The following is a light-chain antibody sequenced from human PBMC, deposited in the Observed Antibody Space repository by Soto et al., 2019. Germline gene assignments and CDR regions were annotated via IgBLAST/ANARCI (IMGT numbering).Light chain of an antibody. J-gene: IGKJ4*01. CDR1: QDIRSD. CDR2: GAS. CDR3: LQDFNYPLS. Sequence: AIQMTQSPSSLSASVGDRVSITCRASQDIRSDLAWYQQKPGKAPKLLIFGASTLQSGVPSRFSGSGSGTDFTLIISSLQPEDFATYYCLQDFNYPLSFGGGTRVEI. V-gene: IGKV1-6*02.